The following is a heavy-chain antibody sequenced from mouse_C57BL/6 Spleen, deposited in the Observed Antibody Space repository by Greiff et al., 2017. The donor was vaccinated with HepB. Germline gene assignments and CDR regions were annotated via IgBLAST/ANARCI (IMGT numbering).Heavy chain of an antibody. CDR1: GFTFSSYG. J-gene: IGHJ4*01. CDR3: ARLIVATDYAMDY. D-gene: IGHD1-1*01. Sequence: EVKVMESGGDLVKPGGSLKLSCAASGFTFSSYGMSWVRQTPDKRLEWVATISSGGSYTYYPDSVKGRFTISRDNAKNTLYLQMSSLKSEDTAMYYCARLIVATDYAMDYWGQGTSVTVSS. V-gene: IGHV5-6*01. CDR2: ISSGGSYT.